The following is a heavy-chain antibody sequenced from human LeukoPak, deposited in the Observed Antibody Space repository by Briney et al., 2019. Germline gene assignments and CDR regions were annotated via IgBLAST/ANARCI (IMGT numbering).Heavy chain of an antibody. CDR3: ARVRGLGVISPYFDY. D-gene: IGHD3-16*02. V-gene: IGHV4-59*02. Sequence: SETLSLTCTVSDGSVSPYYWSWVRQPPGKGLEWIGNIYYSGSTDSNPSLKSRVNFSVDTSKNQFSLKLSSVTAADTAVYYCARVRGLGVISPYFDYWGQGILVTVSS. J-gene: IGHJ4*02. CDR1: DGSVSPYY. CDR2: IYYSGST.